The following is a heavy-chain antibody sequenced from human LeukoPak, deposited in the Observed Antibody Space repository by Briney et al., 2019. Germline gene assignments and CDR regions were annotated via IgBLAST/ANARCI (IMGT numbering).Heavy chain of an antibody. V-gene: IGHV4-59*08. D-gene: IGHD3-10*01. J-gene: IGHJ4*02. CDR1: GGSISSYY. CDR3: ARLGGVGPMYYFDY. Sequence: SETLSLTCTVSGGSISSYYWSWIRQPPGKGLEWIAYIYYSGSTNYNPSLKSRVTISVGTSKNQFSMELSSVTAADTAVYYWARLGGVGPMYYFDYWGQGTLVTVSS. CDR2: IYYSGST.